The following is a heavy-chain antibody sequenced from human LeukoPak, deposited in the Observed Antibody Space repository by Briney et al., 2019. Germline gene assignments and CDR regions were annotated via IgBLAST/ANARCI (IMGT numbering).Heavy chain of an antibody. CDR2: INNDGSGT. V-gene: IGHV3-74*01. D-gene: IGHD3-16*01. CDR1: GLTFNKSW. J-gene: IGHJ1*01. CDR3: ARVSGLGMSEYLLH. Sequence: SGGSLRLSCAASGLTFNKSWMHWVRQGPGKGLEWVSRINNDGSGTSYAGSVKGRFTISRDNAKNTLYLQMNSLRADDTAVYFCARVSGLGMSEYLLHWGQGALVTVSS.